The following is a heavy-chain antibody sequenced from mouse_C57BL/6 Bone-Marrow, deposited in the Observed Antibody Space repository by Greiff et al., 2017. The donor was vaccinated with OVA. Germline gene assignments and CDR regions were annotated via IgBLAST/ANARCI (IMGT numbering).Heavy chain of an antibody. V-gene: IGHV1-72*01. CDR3: ARWYYGSSYYVYWYFDV. D-gene: IGHD1-1*01. CDR2: IDPNSGGT. CDR1: GYTFTSYW. Sequence: QVQLQQPGAELVKPGASVKLSCKASGYTFTSYWMHWVKQRPGRGLEWIGRIDPNSGGTKYNEKFKSKATLTVDKPSSTAYMQLSSLTSEDSAVYDCARWYYGSSYYVYWYFDVWGTGTTVTVSS. J-gene: IGHJ1*03.